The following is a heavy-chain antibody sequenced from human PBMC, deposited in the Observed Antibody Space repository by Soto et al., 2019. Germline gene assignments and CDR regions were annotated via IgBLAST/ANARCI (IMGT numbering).Heavy chain of an antibody. CDR3: ARVAAHYGMDV. Sequence: GGSLRLSCAASGFTFSSYSMNWVRQAPGKGLEWVSYISSSSTIYYADSVKGRFTISRDNAKNSLYLQMNSLRDEDTAVYYCARVAAHYGMDVWGQGTTVTSP. D-gene: IGHD6-19*01. V-gene: IGHV3-48*02. J-gene: IGHJ6*02. CDR2: ISSSSTI. CDR1: GFTFSSYS.